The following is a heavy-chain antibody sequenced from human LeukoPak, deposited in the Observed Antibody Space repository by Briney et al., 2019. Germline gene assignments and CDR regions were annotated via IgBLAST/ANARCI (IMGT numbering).Heavy chain of an antibody. CDR3: ARGSGDLVVSVRAFDI. CDR1: GGSFSGYY. J-gene: IGHJ3*02. Sequence: SETLSLTCAVYGGSFSGYYWSWIRQPPGKGLEWIGEINHSGSTNYNPSLKSRVTISVDTSKNQFSLKLSSVTAADTAVYYCARGSGDLVVSVRAFDIWGQGTMVTVSS. V-gene: IGHV4-34*01. CDR2: INHSGST. D-gene: IGHD3-9*01.